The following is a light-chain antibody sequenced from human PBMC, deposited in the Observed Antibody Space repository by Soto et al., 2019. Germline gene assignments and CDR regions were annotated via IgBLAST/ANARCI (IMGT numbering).Light chain of an antibody. CDR2: GVS. V-gene: IGKV3-20*01. J-gene: IGKJ1*01. Sequence: ELVLTQSPVALSLSSGERATLSCRASQSVSSTLLTWYQQKPGQAPRLLIYGVSSRTTGIPDRFSGSGSGTDFTLTISRVGPEDYAVYFCQHYGDSSWTCGQGSRVEIK. CDR3: QHYGDSSWT. CDR1: QSVSSTL.